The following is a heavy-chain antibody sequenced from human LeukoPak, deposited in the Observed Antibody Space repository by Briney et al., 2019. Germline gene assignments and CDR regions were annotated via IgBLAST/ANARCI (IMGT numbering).Heavy chain of an antibody. V-gene: IGHV3-23*01. CDR2: ISGSGDSP. CDR1: GFTFSNYA. Sequence: GGSLRLSCAGSGFTFSNYAMNWVRQAPGKGLEWISGISGSGDSPYYADSVKGRFTISRDNSKNTLYLRMNSLRAEDTAVYYCATTLPSTSHFDYWGQGTLVTVSS. CDR3: ATTLPSTSHFDY. D-gene: IGHD2-2*01. J-gene: IGHJ4*02.